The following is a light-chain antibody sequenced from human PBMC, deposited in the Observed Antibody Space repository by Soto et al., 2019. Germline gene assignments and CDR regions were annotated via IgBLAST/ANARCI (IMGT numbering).Light chain of an antibody. J-gene: IGKJ4*01. CDR2: GAF. CDR1: QSVSSSY. V-gene: IGKV3D-20*02. CDR3: LQRSNWPLT. Sequence: EIVLTQSPGTLSLSPGERATLSCRASQSVSSSYLAWYQQKPGQAPRLLIYGAFSRATGIPDRFSGSGSGTDFTLTISSLEPEDFGVYYCLQRSNWPLTFGGGTKVDIK.